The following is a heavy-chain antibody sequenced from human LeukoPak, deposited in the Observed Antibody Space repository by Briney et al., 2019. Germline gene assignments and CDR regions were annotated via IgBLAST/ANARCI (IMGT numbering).Heavy chain of an antibody. Sequence: GASVKVSCKASGYTFSGNFVHWLRQAPGQGLEWMVWINLNSGATNYAQKFQGRVTMTRDTSITTASMELNRLTFDDTAVYYCATGGDCSDGTCNNWFDPWGQGTLVTVSS. D-gene: IGHD2-15*01. CDR1: GYTFSGNF. CDR3: ATGGDCSDGTCNNWFDP. V-gene: IGHV1-2*02. CDR2: INLNSGAT. J-gene: IGHJ5*02.